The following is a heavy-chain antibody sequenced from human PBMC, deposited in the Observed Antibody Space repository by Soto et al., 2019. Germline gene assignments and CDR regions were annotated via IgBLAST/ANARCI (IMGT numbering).Heavy chain of an antibody. D-gene: IGHD4-17*01. CDR3: ARGGFDYGGNPLDY. Sequence: GGSLRLSCAASGFTFSSYWMHWVRKVPGKGLVWVSHINGGGSRTSYADSVKGRFTISRDNAKNTLYLQLNSLRAEDTAVYYCARGGFDYGGNPLDYWGQGTLVTVSS. V-gene: IGHV3-74*01. CDR1: GFTFSSYW. J-gene: IGHJ4*02. CDR2: INGGGSRT.